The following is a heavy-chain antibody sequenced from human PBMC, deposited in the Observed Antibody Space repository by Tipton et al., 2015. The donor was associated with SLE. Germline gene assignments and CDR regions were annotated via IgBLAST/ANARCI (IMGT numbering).Heavy chain of an antibody. V-gene: IGHV4-61*08. D-gene: IGHD6-13*01. CDR2: ISHTGST. Sequence: TLSLTCTVSGGSISSGGYYWSWIRQPPGKGLEWIGEISHTGSTNFNPSLKSRVAISADTSKRQFSLKLSSVTAADTAVYYCATRGSSSWYFFDYWGQGTLVTVSS. CDR3: ATRGSSSWYFFDY. CDR1: GGSISSGGYY. J-gene: IGHJ4*02.